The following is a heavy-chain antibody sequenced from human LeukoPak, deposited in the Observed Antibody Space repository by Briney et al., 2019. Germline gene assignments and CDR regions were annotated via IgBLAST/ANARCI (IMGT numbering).Heavy chain of an antibody. CDR1: GFTFSSYS. V-gene: IGHV3-21*01. CDR3: ARHRRGDPDAYDI. D-gene: IGHD4-17*01. J-gene: IGHJ3*02. CDR2: ISSSGSYI. Sequence: GGSLRLSCAASGFTFSSYSMNWVRQAPGNGLEWVSSISSSGSYIYYADSVKGRFTISRDNAKNSLYLQMNSLRAEDTAVYYCARHRRGDPDAYDIWGQGTKVTVSS.